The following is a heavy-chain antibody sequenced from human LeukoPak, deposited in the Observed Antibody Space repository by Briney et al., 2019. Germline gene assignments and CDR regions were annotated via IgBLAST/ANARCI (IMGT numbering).Heavy chain of an antibody. CDR1: GGSFSGYY. Sequence: SETLSLTCAVYGGSFSGYYWSWIRQPPGKGLEWIGEINHSGSTNYNPPLKSRVTISVDTSKNQFSLKLSSVTAADTAVYYCARDRGYDYVWGSYRYRNTQYFQHWGQGTLVTVSS. J-gene: IGHJ1*01. CDR3: ARDRGYDYVWGSYRYRNTQYFQH. D-gene: IGHD3-16*02. V-gene: IGHV4-34*01. CDR2: INHSGST.